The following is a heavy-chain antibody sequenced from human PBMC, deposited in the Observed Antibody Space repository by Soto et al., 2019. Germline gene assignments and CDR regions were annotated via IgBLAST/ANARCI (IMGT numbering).Heavy chain of an antibody. CDR3: ARSITPYDFWSGPYYYYGMDV. J-gene: IGHJ6*02. V-gene: IGHV3-21*01. CDR1: GFTFSSYS. CDR2: ISSSSSYI. D-gene: IGHD3-3*01. Sequence: EVQLVESGGGLVKPGGSLRLSCAASGFTFSSYSMNWVRQAPGKGLEWVSSISSSSSYIYYADSVKGRFTISRDNAKNSLYLQMNSLRAEDTAVYYCARSITPYDFWSGPYYYYGMDVWGQGTTFTVSS.